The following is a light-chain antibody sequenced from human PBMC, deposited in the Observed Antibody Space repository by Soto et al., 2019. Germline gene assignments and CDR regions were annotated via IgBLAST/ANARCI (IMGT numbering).Light chain of an antibody. CDR2: GAS. J-gene: IGKJ3*01. V-gene: IGKV1-39*01. CDR1: QSISGY. CDR3: QQTYNTPVT. Sequence: DIQMTQSPASLSASVGDRVTITCRASQSISGYLNWYPQKPGKAPKHLIYGASTLQSGVPSRFTGSGSETSFTLTISSLQPEDFGTYYCQQTYNTPVTFGPGTKVDI.